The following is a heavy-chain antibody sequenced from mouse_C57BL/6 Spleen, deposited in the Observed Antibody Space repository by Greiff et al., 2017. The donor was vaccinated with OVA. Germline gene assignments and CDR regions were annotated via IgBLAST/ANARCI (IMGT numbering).Heavy chain of an antibody. CDR1: GYTFTSYW. Sequence: QVQLQQPGAELVKPGASVKLSCKASGYTFTSYWMHWVKQRPGQGLEWIGMIHPNSGSTNYNEKFKSKATLTVDKSSSTAYMQLSSLTSEDSAVYYCAVPLITTGVVHFDYWGQGTTLTVSS. V-gene: IGHV1-64*01. CDR2: IHPNSGST. D-gene: IGHD1-1*01. J-gene: IGHJ2*01. CDR3: AVPLITTGVVHFDY.